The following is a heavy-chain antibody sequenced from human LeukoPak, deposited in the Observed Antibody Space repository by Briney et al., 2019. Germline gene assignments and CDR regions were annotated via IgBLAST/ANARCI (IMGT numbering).Heavy chain of an antibody. D-gene: IGHD3-22*01. CDR2: IKQDGSEK. CDR1: GFTFTNYP. J-gene: IGHJ4*02. CDR3: ARALYYYRYFDY. V-gene: IGHV3-7*01. Sequence: GGSLRLSCSASGFTFTNYPMHWVRQAPGKGLEWVANIKQDGSEKYYVDSVKGRFTISRDNAKNSLYLQMNSLRAEDTAVYYCARALYYYRYFDYWGQGTLVTVSS.